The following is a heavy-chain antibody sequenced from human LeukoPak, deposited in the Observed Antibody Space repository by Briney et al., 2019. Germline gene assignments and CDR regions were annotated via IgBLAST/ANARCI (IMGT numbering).Heavy chain of an antibody. V-gene: IGHV3-9*01. Sequence: GGSLRLSCAASGLTFDDYAMHWVRQAPGKGLEWVSGISWNSGSIGYAESVKARFTISRDNAKNSLYLQMNSLRAEDTALYYCAKDSNSSPAGIDYWGQGTLVTVSS. J-gene: IGHJ4*02. D-gene: IGHD6-13*01. CDR2: ISWNSGSI. CDR3: AKDSNSSPAGIDY. CDR1: GLTFDDYA.